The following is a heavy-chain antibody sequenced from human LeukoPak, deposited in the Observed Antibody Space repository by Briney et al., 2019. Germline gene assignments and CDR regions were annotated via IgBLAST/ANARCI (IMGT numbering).Heavy chain of an antibody. CDR1: GGTFISYA. D-gene: IGHD1-26*01. V-gene: IGHV1-69*05. J-gene: IGHJ4*02. Sequence: GASVKVSCKASGGTFISYAISWVRQAPGQGLEGMGRIIPIFGTANYAQKFQGRVTITTDESTSTAYMELSSLRSEDTAVYYCAREWELHLFDYWGQGTLVTVSS. CDR2: IIPIFGTA. CDR3: AREWELHLFDY.